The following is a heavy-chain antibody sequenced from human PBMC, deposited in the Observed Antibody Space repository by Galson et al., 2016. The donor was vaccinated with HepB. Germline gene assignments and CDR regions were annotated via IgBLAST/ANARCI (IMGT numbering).Heavy chain of an antibody. V-gene: IGHV4-59*01. Sequence: LTCTVSGGSMGGHWTWIRQPPGKGLEWIGYIHDSGNTAYNPSLESRVIISIDTSKSQFSLKMSAVTAADTALYYCTRDPGWHHRWFGPWGQGALVTVSS. CDR2: IHDSGNT. CDR3: TRDPGWHHRWFGP. J-gene: IGHJ5*02. CDR1: GGSMGGH.